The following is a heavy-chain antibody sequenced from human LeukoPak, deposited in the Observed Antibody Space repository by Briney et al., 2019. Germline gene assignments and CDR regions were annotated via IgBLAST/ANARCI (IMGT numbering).Heavy chain of an antibody. J-gene: IGHJ4*02. CDR3: VKVRSGAAAVGGD. CDR2: ISSSSIYI. CDR1: GFSFSSYS. D-gene: IGHD6-13*01. V-gene: IGHV3-21*01. Sequence: GGSLRLSCAASGFSFSSYSMNWVRQAPGKGLEWVSSISSSSIYIFYSNSAKGRFTISRDNAKNSLYLQVNSLRADDTAVYYCVKVRSGAAAVGGDWGRGTLVTVSS.